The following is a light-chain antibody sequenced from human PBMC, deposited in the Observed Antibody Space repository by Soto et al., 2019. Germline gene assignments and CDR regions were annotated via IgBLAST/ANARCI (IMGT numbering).Light chain of an antibody. CDR2: DVS. Sequence: DIQMTQSPSTLSASVGDRVTITCRASHSITNWLAWYQQKPGKAPKVLIYDVSTLGSGVPLRFSGSGSGTEFTLTISSLQPDDFATYYCQPYNNNFGQGTKVDIK. J-gene: IGKJ2*01. CDR1: HSITNW. V-gene: IGKV1-5*01. CDR3: QPYNNN.